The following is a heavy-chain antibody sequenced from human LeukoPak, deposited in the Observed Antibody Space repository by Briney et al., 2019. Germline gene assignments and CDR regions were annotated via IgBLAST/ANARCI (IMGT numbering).Heavy chain of an antibody. V-gene: IGHV4-4*07. CDR2: IHTSGST. J-gene: IGHJ3*02. CDR3: ARDRTGYIGYEGDPFDI. Sequence: PSETLSLTCIVSGGSFSSHYWSWIRQSAGKGPEWIGRIHTSGSTNYNPSLRSRVTMSVDTSKNQFSLKLTSVPAADTGVYYCARDRTGYIGYEGDPFDIWGQGTMVTVSS. D-gene: IGHD5-12*01. CDR1: GGSFSSHY.